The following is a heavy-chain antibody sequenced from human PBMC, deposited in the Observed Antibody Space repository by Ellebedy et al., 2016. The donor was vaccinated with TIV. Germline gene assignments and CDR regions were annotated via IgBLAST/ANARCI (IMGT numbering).Heavy chain of an antibody. CDR1: GFTFSRYD. CDR3: TRFEIISGGGYGMDV. D-gene: IGHD3-16*01. J-gene: IGHJ6*02. V-gene: IGHV3-13*01. CDR2: IDNAGDT. Sequence: GESLNISXAASGFTFSRYDMYWVRQRTRKGLEWVASIDNAGDTYYPGSVKGRFTISRENAKNSLYLQMNSLRVEDTAVYYCTRFEIISGGGYGMDVWGQGTTVTVSS.